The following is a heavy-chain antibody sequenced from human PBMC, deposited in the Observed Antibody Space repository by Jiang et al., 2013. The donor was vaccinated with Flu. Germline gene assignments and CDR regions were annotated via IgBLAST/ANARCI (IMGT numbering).Heavy chain of an antibody. CDR2: INAGNGNT. J-gene: IGHJ2*01. CDR3: AREWVGWYFDL. CDR1: GYTFTSYA. V-gene: IGHV1-3*01. Sequence: GAEVKKPGASVKVSCKASGYTFTSYAMHWVRQAPGQRLEWMGWINAGNGNTKYSQKFQGRVTITRDTSATTAYMELSSLRSEDTAVYYCAREWVGWYFDLWGRGTLVTVSS.